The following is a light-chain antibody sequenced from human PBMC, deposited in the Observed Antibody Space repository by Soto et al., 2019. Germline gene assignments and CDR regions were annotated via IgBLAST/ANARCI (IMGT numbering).Light chain of an antibody. CDR1: SSNIGTNA. CDR3: AVWDDSLNGWV. J-gene: IGLJ3*02. Sequence: QSVLTQPPSASGTPGQRVTISCSGSSSNIGTNAVNWCQQLPGTAPRLLIYSNDQRPPGVPDRFSDSKSGTSASLGISGLQSEDEADYFCAVWDDSLNGWVFGGGTKVTVL. V-gene: IGLV1-44*01. CDR2: SND.